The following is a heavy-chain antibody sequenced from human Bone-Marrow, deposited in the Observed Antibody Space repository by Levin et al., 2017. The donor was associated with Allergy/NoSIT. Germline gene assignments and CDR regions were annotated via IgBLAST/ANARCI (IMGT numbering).Heavy chain of an antibody. CDR3: AGSWTLGDFDY. J-gene: IGHJ4*02. V-gene: IGHV3-53*01. CDR2: LYSGGGA. CDR1: GLIVRDNY. Sequence: GGSLRLSCAASGLIVRDNYMTWVRQAPGKGLEWVSTLYSGGGAYYADAVMGRLTTSRDNSKNTLFLQMNSLRAEDTAVDSCAGSWTLGDFDYWGQGSLVTVSS. D-gene: IGHD3-16*01.